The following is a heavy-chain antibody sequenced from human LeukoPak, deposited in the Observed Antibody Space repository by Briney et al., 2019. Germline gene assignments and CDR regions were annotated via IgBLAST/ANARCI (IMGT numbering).Heavy chain of an antibody. CDR3: ARYSSSWSKWGYYFDY. D-gene: IGHD6-13*01. J-gene: IGHJ4*02. V-gene: IGHV4-39*07. CDR1: GGSISSADYY. Sequence: PSETLSLTCTVSGGSISSADYYWSWIRQPPGKGLEWIGSIYYSGSTYYNPSLKSRVTISVDTSKNQFSLKLSSVTAADTAVYYCARYSSSWSKWGYYFDYWGQGTLVTVSS. CDR2: IYYSGST.